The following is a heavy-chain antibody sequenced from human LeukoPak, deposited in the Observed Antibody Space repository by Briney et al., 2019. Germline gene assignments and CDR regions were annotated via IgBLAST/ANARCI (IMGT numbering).Heavy chain of an antibody. J-gene: IGHJ5*02. CDR2: ISAYNDNT. CDR3: ASLLWFGDYWFDP. D-gene: IGHD3-10*01. V-gene: IGHV1-18*01. CDR1: GYTSSSYG. Sequence: ASVKVSCKSSGYTSSSYGISWIRQAPGQGLEWMGWISAYNDNTNYAQIFQGRVTITADESTSTAYMELSSLRSEDTAVYYCASLLWFGDYWFDPWGQGTLVTVSS.